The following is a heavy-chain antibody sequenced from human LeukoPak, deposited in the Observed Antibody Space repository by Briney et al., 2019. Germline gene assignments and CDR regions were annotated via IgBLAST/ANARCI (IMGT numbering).Heavy chain of an antibody. CDR2: IYYSGNT. V-gene: IGHV4-39*01. J-gene: IGHJ4*02. CDR1: GVSISSSNSY. Sequence: SETLSLTCTVSGVSISSSNSYWGWIRQPPGKGLERIGSIYYSGNTYYNASLKSQVSISIDTSKNQFSLRLTSVTAADTAVYYCARQAGSGLFILPGGQGTLVTVSS. CDR3: ARQAGSGLFILP. D-gene: IGHD3/OR15-3a*01.